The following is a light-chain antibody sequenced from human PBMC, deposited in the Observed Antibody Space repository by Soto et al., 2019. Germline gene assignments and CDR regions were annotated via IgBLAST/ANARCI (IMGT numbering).Light chain of an antibody. J-gene: IGKJ1*01. V-gene: IGKV1-5*03. CDR2: KAS. CDR3: HQYNSYSQT. Sequence: DIQMTQSPSTLSASVGDRVTITCRASQSISSWLAWYQQKPGKAPKLLIYKASSLESGVPSRFSGSGSGTEFTLTISSMQPADFAAYYCHQYNSYSQTFGQGTKVEIK. CDR1: QSISSW.